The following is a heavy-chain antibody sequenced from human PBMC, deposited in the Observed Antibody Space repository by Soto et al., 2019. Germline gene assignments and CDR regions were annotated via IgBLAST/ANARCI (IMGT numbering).Heavy chain of an antibody. CDR2: IKQDGSEK. CDR1: GFTFSSYW. Sequence: PGGSLRLSCAASGFTFSSYWMSWVRQAPGKGLEWVANIKQDGSEKYYVDSVKGRFTISRDNAKNSLYLQMNSLRAEDTAVYYCAREDYYYDSSGYYLDYWGQGTLVTVSS. V-gene: IGHV3-7*05. J-gene: IGHJ4*02. CDR3: AREDYYYDSSGYYLDY. D-gene: IGHD3-22*01.